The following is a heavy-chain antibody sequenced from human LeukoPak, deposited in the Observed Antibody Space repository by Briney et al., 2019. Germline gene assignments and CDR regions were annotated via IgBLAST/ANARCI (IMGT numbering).Heavy chain of an antibody. CDR2: IYSGGST. CDR1: GFTVSSNY. J-gene: IGHJ4*02. D-gene: IGHD1-26*01. Sequence: GGSLRLSCAASGFTVSSNYMSWVRQAPGKGLEWVSVIYSGGSTYYADSVKGRFTISRDNSKNTLYLQLKSLRAEDAAVYYCAKDSSSGTYFDYWGQGTLVTVSS. CDR3: AKDSSSGTYFDY. V-gene: IGHV3-53*01.